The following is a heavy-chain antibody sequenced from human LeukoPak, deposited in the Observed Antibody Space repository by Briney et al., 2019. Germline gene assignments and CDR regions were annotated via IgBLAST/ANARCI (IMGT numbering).Heavy chain of an antibody. Sequence: SETLSLTCAVYGGSFSGYYWSWIRQPPGKGLEWIGENNHSGSTNYNPSLKSRVTISVDTSKNQFSLKLSSVTAADTAVYYCARHTRVSSGWYFDYWGQGTLVTVSS. CDR1: GGSFSGYY. J-gene: IGHJ4*02. CDR2: NNHSGST. CDR3: ARHTRVSSGWYFDY. V-gene: IGHV4-34*01. D-gene: IGHD6-19*01.